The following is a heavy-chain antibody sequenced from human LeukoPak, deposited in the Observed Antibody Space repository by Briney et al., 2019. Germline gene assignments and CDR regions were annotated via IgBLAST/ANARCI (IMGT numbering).Heavy chain of an antibody. D-gene: IGHD3-3*01. CDR1: GFTFSSYS. J-gene: IGHJ6*04. CDR3: ARDLATLDDPESNV. V-gene: IGHV3-48*01. CDR2: ISSSSSTI. Sequence: GGSLRLSCAASGFTFSSYSMNWVRQAPGKGQEWVSYISSSSSTIYYADSVKGRFTISRDNAKNSLYLQMNSLRAEDTAVYYCARDLATLDDPESNVWGKGTTVTVSS.